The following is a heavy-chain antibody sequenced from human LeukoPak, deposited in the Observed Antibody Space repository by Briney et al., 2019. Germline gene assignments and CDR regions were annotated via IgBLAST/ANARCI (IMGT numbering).Heavy chain of an antibody. Sequence: SETLSLTCTVSGGSISSYYWSWLRQPPGKGLEWIGYIYYSGSTNYNPSLKRRVTISVDTSKNQFSLKLSSVTAADTAVYYCARDSYSSSWHDWGQGTLVTVSS. J-gene: IGHJ4*02. V-gene: IGHV4-59*01. CDR1: GGSISSYY. CDR3: ARDSYSSSWHD. CDR2: IYYSGST. D-gene: IGHD6-13*01.